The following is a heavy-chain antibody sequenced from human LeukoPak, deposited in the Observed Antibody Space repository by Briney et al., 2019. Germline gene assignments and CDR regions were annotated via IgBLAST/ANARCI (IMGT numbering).Heavy chain of an antibody. CDR1: GFTFSNAW. CDR3: TTDPSITIFGVVINDYYYYMDV. V-gene: IGHV3-15*01. D-gene: IGHD3-3*01. CDR2: IKSKTDGGTT. J-gene: IGHJ6*03. Sequence: GGSLRRSCAASGFTFSNAWMSWVRQAPGKGLEWVGRIKSKTDGGTTDYAAPVKGRFTISRDDSKNTLYLQMNSLKTEDTAVYYCTTDPSITIFGVVINDYYYYMDVWGKGTTVTVSS.